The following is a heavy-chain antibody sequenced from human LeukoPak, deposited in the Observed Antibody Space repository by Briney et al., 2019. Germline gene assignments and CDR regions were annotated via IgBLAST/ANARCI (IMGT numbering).Heavy chain of an antibody. CDR3: ARGFDAHNAFDI. Sequence: SQTLSLTCTVSGGSISSSDYYWSGIRQPTGKGLEWIGYIYYSGSTSYNPSLKSRVTISVDTSKNQFSLKLTSVTAADTAVYYCARGFDAHNAFDIWGQGTMVTVSS. CDR2: IYYSGST. CDR1: GGSISSSDYY. V-gene: IGHV4-30-4*01. J-gene: IGHJ3*02. D-gene: IGHD3-9*01.